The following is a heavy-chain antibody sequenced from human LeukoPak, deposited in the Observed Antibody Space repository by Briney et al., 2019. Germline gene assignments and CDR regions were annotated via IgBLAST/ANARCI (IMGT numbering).Heavy chain of an antibody. CDR1: AGSISSYY. D-gene: IGHD3-22*01. Sequence: SQTLSLTCTVSAGSISSYYWSWIRQPAGKGLELIGLIYTSGSTNYNPSLKSRVTMSVDTSKNQFSLKLSSVTAADTAVYYCARDLSYYDSSGSIFDYWGQGTLVTVSS. CDR3: ARDLSYYDSSGSIFDY. CDR2: IYTSGST. V-gene: IGHV4-4*07. J-gene: IGHJ4*02.